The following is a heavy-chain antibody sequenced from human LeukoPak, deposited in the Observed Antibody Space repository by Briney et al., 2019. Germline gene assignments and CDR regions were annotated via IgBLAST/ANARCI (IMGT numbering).Heavy chain of an antibody. CDR3: ARGRYNWNCDY. Sequence: PSETLSLTCTVSGGPISSSSYYWGWIRQPPGKGLEWIGSIYYSGSTYYNPSLKSRVTISVDTSKNQFSLKLSSVTAADTAVYYCARGRYNWNCDYWGQGTLVTVSS. J-gene: IGHJ4*02. V-gene: IGHV4-39*01. CDR2: IYYSGST. D-gene: IGHD1-20*01. CDR1: GGPISSSSYY.